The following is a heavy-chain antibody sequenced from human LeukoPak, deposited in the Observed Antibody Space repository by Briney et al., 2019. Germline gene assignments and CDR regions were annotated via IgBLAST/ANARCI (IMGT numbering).Heavy chain of an antibody. CDR3: ARDLTWYGSGSYYFDS. Sequence: ASVKVSCRAAGYTFIDYYIHWVRQAPGQGLEWMGWINPKSGGTNYAQKFQDRVTMTRDTSITTAYMELSRLRSDDTAVYYCARDLTWYGSGSYYFDSWGQGTLVTVSS. CDR2: INPKSGGT. D-gene: IGHD3-10*01. CDR1: GYTFIDYY. J-gene: IGHJ4*02. V-gene: IGHV1-2*02.